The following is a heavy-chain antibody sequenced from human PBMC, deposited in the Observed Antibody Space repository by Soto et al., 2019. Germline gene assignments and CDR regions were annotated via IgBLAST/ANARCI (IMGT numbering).Heavy chain of an antibody. CDR3: ARDPDAEYSGNYHTPRSLDS. V-gene: IGHV3-21*01. J-gene: IGHJ4*02. CDR2: ISSSSKYI. Sequence: GGSLRLSCIGSGFTFSSYAMNWVRQAPGKGLEWVSSISSSSKYIYYTDSVKGRFTISRDNAKNSLYLQMNGLRAEDTALYYCARDPDAEYSGNYHTPRSLDSWGQGTLVTVSS. CDR1: GFTFSSYA. D-gene: IGHD1-26*01.